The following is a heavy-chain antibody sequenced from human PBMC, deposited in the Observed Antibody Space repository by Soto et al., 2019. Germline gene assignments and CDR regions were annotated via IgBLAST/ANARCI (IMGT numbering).Heavy chain of an antibody. V-gene: IGHV3-53*01. CDR1: GFTVSSNY. CDR3: AREDYYDSSGYYGY. J-gene: IGHJ4*02. CDR2: IYSGGST. D-gene: IGHD3-22*01. Sequence: PGGSLTLASPPSGFTVSSNYMSWVSQAAGEGLEWVSVIYSGGSTYYADSVKGRFTISRDNSKNTLYLQMNSLRAEDTAVYYCAREDYYDSSGYYGYWGQGTLVTVSS.